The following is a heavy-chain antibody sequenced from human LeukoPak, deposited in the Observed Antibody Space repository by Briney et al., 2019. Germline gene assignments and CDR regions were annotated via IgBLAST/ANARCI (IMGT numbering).Heavy chain of an antibody. Sequence: SETLSLTCTVSGGSISGSSYYWGWIRQPPGKGLEWIGSIYYSGSTYYNPSLKSRVTISVDTSKNQFSLKLNSVTAADGAVYYCARHEGSYYDKSGYTFDYWGQGTLVTVSS. CDR3: ARHEGSYYDKSGYTFDY. CDR1: GGSISGSSYY. V-gene: IGHV4-39*01. J-gene: IGHJ4*02. D-gene: IGHD3-22*01. CDR2: IYYSGST.